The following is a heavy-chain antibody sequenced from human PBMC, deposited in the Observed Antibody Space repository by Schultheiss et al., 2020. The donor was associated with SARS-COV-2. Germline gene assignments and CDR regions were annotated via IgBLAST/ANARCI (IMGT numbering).Heavy chain of an antibody. CDR1: GFSLSTSGVG. J-gene: IGHJ5*02. CDR3: AHRPRITMVQGVIIPNNWFDP. Sequence: SGPTLVKPTQTLTLTCTFSGFSLSTSGVGVGWIRQPPGKALEWLALIYWDDDKRYSPSLKSRLTITKDTSKNQVVLTMTNMDPVDTATYYCAHRPRITMVQGVIIPNNWFDPWGQGTLVTVSS. V-gene: IGHV2-5*02. CDR2: IYWDDDK. D-gene: IGHD3-10*01.